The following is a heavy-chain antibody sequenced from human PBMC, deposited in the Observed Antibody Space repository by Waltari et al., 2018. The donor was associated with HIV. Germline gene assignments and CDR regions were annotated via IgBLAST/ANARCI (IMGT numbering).Heavy chain of an antibody. CDR2: ISSESTNI. CDR3: ARDTLNFYFGLDV. D-gene: IGHD3-9*01. CDR1: GFTFSQYA. Sequence: EEQLVEAGGGGVKPGESLRLSFVGGGFTFSQYAMNWVRQAPGKGLEWMAYISSESTNIQYADSVKGRFTVSRDNAKESLYLQMNSLRDGDTAVYYCARDTLNFYFGLDVWGQGTTVTVSS. J-gene: IGHJ6*02. V-gene: IGHV3-48*02.